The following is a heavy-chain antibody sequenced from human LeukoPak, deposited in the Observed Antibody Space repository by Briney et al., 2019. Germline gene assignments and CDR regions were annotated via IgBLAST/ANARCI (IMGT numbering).Heavy chain of an antibody. V-gene: IGHV4-30-2*01. CDR3: ARGYFTYYYDSSGYPLDY. J-gene: IGHJ4*02. Sequence: SETLSLTCTVSGGSISSGGYYWSWIRQPPGKGLEWIGYIYHSGSTYYNPSLKSRVTISVDRSKNQFSLKLSSVTAADTAVYYCARGYFTYYYDSSGYPLDYWGQGTLVTVSS. CDR2: IYHSGST. CDR1: GGSISSGGYY. D-gene: IGHD3-22*01.